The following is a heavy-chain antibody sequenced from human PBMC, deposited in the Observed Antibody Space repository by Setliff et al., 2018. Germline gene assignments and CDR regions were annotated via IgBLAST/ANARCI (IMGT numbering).Heavy chain of an antibody. CDR3: ARALGYCSRTSCYADAFDI. CDR1: GYSISSDYY. CDR2: MYHSGST. J-gene: IGHJ3*02. V-gene: IGHV4-38-2*01. D-gene: IGHD2-2*01. Sequence: SETLSLTCAVSGYSISSDYYWGWIRQPLGKGLGWIGSMYHSGSTYYNPSLKSRVTISVDTSKNQFSLKLNYVTAADTAVYYCARALGYCSRTSCYADAFDIWGQGTMVTVSS.